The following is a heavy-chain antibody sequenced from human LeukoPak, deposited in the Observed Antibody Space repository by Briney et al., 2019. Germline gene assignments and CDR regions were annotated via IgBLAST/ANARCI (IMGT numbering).Heavy chain of an antibody. V-gene: IGHV4-59*01. CDR2: IYYSGST. J-gene: IGHJ1*01. CDR1: GDSISSYY. D-gene: IGHD4-23*01. Sequence: SETLSLTCTVSGDSISSYYWSWIRQPPGKGLEYIGYIYYSGSTNYNPSLKSRVTISVDTSKNQFSLKLSSVTAADTAVYYCARVRRVTGHEYFQHWGQGTLVTVSS. CDR3: ARVRRVTGHEYFQH.